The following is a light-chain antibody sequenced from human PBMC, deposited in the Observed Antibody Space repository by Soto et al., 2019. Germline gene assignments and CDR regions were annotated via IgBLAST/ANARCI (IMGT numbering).Light chain of an antibody. V-gene: IGKV1-5*01. CDR3: QQYNSYGT. Sequence: DLQMTQSPSTLSSSLGDRVTITCRGSQSISSWLAWYQQKPGKAPKLLIYDASSLESGVQSRFSGSGSGTDSTLTISSLQPDDFATYYCQQYNSYGTFGQGTKVDIK. J-gene: IGKJ1*01. CDR2: DAS. CDR1: QSISSW.